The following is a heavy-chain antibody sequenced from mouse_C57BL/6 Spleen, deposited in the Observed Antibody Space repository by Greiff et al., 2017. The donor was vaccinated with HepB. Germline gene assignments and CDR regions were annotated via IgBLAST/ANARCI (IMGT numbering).Heavy chain of an antibody. CDR1: GFNLRSYC. Sequence: EVQLQQSGAELVKPGASVKLSCTASGFNLRSYCMHWVKQRTEQGLEWIGKIDPGDGETNYATNVQGKATITADKSSNTAYLQISSLTSEDTAVYSGAEGRICDFDYWGQGTTLTVSS. D-gene: IGHD6-1*01. V-gene: IGHV14-2*01. J-gene: IGHJ2*01. CDR2: IDPGDGET. CDR3: AEGRICDFDY.